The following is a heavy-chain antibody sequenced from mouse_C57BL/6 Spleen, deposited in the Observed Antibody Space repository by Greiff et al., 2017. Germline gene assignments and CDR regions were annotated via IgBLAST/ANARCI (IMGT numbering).Heavy chain of an antibody. D-gene: IGHD2-4*01. Sequence: QVQLQQSGAALVQPGASVKISCKASGYAFSSYWLNWVKQRPGKGLEWIGQIYPGDGDTHSNGQFTGKATLTADKSSSTAYMQLSSLTSEDSAVYFCARARGTYDHDDFDYRGQGTTLTVSS. V-gene: IGHV1-80*01. J-gene: IGHJ2*01. CDR2: IYPGDGDT. CDR1: GYAFSSYW. CDR3: ARARGTYDHDDFDY.